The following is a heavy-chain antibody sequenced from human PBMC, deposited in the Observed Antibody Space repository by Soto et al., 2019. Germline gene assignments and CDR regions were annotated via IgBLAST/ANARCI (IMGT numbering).Heavy chain of an antibody. CDR2: INPSGGGT. CDR3: ARDNPFSAGY. V-gene: IGHV1-46*01. J-gene: IGHJ4*02. CDR1: GYTFLDFY. D-gene: IGHD3-3*02. Sequence: QVQLVQSGTEVKKPGASVKVSCKASGYTFLDFYIHWVRQAPGQGLEWMGFINPSGGGTTYAQQFQGRLTMTRDTSTSTVYIELISLRSEDTAIYYCARDNPFSAGYWGQGTLVT.